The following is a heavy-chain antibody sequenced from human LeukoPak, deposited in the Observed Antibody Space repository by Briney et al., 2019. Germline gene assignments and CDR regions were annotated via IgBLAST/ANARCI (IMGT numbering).Heavy chain of an antibody. J-gene: IGHJ6*02. CDR1: GFTFSSSA. V-gene: IGHV3-23*01. Sequence: PGGSLRLSCAASGFTFSSSAMSWVRQAPRKGLEWVSGISGSGASTYYAESVKGRFTISRDNSKNTLHLQLNSLRAEDTAVYYCARASLSSGSVYYYYSGMTSGARGPRSPSP. CDR3: ARASLSSGSVYYYYSGMTS. D-gene: IGHD6-19*01. CDR2: ISGSGAST.